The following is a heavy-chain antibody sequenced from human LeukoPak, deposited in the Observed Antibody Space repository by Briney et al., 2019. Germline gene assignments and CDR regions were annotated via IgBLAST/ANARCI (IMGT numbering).Heavy chain of an antibody. J-gene: IGHJ5*02. D-gene: IGHD6-6*01. Sequence: PSETLSLTCAVYGGSFSGYYWSWIRQPPGKGREWIGEINHSGSTNYNPSLKSRVTISVDTSKNQFSLKLSSVTAADTAVYYCARRSIAARETFTEIDWLDPWGQGTLVTVSS. V-gene: IGHV4-34*01. CDR2: INHSGST. CDR3: ARRSIAARETFTEIDWLDP. CDR1: GGSFSGYY.